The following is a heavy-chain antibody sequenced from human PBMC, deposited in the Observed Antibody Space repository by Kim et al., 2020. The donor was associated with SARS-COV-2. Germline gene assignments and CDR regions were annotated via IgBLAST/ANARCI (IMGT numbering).Heavy chain of an antibody. J-gene: IGHJ4*02. Sequence: ADSAKGRFPISRDNSKTTLYLQVNSLSAGDTAVYYCARVLRLGELSLGNWGQGTLVTVSS. V-gene: IGHV3-30*07. D-gene: IGHD3-16*02. CDR3: ARVLRLGELSLGN.